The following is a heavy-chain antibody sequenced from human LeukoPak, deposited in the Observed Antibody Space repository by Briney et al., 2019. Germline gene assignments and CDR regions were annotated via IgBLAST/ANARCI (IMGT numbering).Heavy chain of an antibody. CDR2: IYYSGGT. CDR3: ARGGYYYDSSGYWGSFDI. V-gene: IGHV4-59*01. CDR1: GGSISNYY. J-gene: IGHJ3*02. D-gene: IGHD3-22*01. Sequence: SETLSLTCTVSGGSISNYYWSWIRHPPGKGLECIGYIYYSGGTNYNPSLKSRVTRSVDTSKNQFSLKLSSVTAADTAVYYCARGGYYYDSSGYWGSFDIWGQGTMVTVSS.